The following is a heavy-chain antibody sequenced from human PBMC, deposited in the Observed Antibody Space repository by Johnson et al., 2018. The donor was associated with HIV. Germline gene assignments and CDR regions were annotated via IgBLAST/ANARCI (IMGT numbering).Heavy chain of an antibody. D-gene: IGHD5-24*01. CDR2: IFSGGST. CDR1: AFTVSSNY. Sequence: VQLMESGGGLVQPGGSLRLSCAASAFTVSSNYMSWVRQAPGKGLEWVSVIFSGGSTYYADSVNGRFTISRDNSKNTLYLQMNSLRAEDTALYYCARACRDGYTCDAFDIWGQGTMVTVSS. V-gene: IGHV3-66*01. CDR3: ARACRDGYTCDAFDI. J-gene: IGHJ3*02.